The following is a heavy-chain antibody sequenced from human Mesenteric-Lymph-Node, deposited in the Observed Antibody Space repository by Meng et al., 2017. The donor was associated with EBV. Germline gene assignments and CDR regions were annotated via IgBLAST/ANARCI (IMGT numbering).Heavy chain of an antibody. CDR1: GDSVSSTRCY. J-gene: IGHJ1*01. CDR2: VFHIGST. V-gene: IGHV4-61*01. Sequence: QVQLQEPGPGLVKPSETLSLTCTVSGDSVSSTRCYWSWIRQPPGRGLEWIGEVFHIGSTNYNPSLKSRVTISLDKSKNQFSLKLTSVTAADTAVYFCARVSEISGTWLDCWGQGTLVTVSS. D-gene: IGHD1-7*01. CDR3: ARVSEISGTWLDC.